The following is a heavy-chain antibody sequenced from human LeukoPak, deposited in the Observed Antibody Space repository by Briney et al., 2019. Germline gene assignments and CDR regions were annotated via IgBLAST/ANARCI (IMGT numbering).Heavy chain of an antibody. J-gene: IGHJ6*03. CDR1: GYTFTGYY. CDR3: ARVRYSSSWYLDYYYYYYMDV. D-gene: IGHD6-13*01. Sequence: ASVKVSCKASGYTFTGYYMHWVRQAPGQGLEWMGWINPNSGGTNYAQKFQGRVTITRNTSISTAYMELSSLRSEDTAVYYCARVRYSSSWYLDYYYYYYMDVWGKGTTVTVSS. V-gene: IGHV1-2*02. CDR2: INPNSGGT.